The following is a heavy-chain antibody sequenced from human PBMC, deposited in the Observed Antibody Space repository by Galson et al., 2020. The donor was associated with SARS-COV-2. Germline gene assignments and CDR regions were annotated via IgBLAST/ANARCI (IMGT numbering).Heavy chain of an antibody. V-gene: IGHV2-26*01. CDR2: IFSNDEK. CDR3: ARIKEWLGRGSENWFDP. J-gene: IGHJ5*02. D-gene: IGHD6-19*01. CDR1: GFSLSNARMG. Sequence: KMSGPTLVKPTETLTLTCTVSGFSLSNARMGVSWIRQPPGKALEWLAHIFSNDEKSYSTSLKSRLTISKDTSKSQVVLTMTNMDPVDTATYYCARIKEWLGRGSENWFDPWGQGTLVTVSS.